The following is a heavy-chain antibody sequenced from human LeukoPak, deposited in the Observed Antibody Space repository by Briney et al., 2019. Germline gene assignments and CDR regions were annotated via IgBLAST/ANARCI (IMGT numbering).Heavy chain of an antibody. J-gene: IGHJ4*02. CDR2: LWRDGNNK. CDR1: GFTFSYYA. Sequence: GGSLRLSCAASGFTFSYYAMHWVRQGPGNGLEWVAVLWRDGNNKYYADSVKGRFTISRDNARSILYLQMSSLRAEDTAVYYCVKDLRDMWTFDYWGQGTLVTVSS. CDR3: VKDLRDMWTFDY. V-gene: IGHV3-33*06. D-gene: IGHD2-21*01.